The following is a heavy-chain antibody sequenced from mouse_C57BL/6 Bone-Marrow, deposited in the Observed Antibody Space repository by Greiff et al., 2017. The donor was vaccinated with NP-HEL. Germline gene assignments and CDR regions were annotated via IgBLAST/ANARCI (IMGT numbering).Heavy chain of an antibody. CDR3: ARRGVRGYAMDY. CDR2: ISNGGGST. D-gene: IGHD2-1*01. V-gene: IGHV5-12*01. J-gene: IGHJ4*01. CDR1: GFTFSDYY. Sequence: DVMLVESGGGLVQPGGSLKLSCAASGFTFSDYYMYWVRQTPEKRLEWVAYISNGGGSTYYPDTVKGRFTISRDNAKNTLYLQMSRLKSEDTAMYYCARRGVRGYAMDYWGQGTSVTVSS.